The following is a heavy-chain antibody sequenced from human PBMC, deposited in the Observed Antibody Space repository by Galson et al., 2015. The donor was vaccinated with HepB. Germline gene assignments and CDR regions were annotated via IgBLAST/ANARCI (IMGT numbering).Heavy chain of an antibody. CDR2: IIPILGIA. D-gene: IGHD3-10*01. CDR1: GGTFSSYA. J-gene: IGHJ6*02. V-gene: IGHV1-69*04. Sequence: SVKVSCKASGGTFSSYAISWVRQAPGQGLEWMGRIIPILGIANYAQKFQGRVTITADKSTSTAYMELSSLRSEDTAVYYCARERGMVRGVKDGMDVWGQGTTVTVS. CDR3: ARERGMVRGVKDGMDV.